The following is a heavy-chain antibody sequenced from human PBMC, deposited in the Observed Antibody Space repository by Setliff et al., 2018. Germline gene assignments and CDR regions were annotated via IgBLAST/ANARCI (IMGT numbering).Heavy chain of an antibody. Sequence: GESLKISCKGSGYSFTSYWIGWVRQMPGKGLEWMGIIYPGDSDTRYSPSFQGQVTISADKSISTAYLQWSSLKASDTATYYCAHRGGMVRGSDAFGIWGQGTMVTVSS. D-gene: IGHD3-10*01. CDR3: AHRGGMVRGSDAFGI. CDR2: IYPGDSDT. J-gene: IGHJ3*02. CDR1: GYSFTSYW. V-gene: IGHV5-51*01.